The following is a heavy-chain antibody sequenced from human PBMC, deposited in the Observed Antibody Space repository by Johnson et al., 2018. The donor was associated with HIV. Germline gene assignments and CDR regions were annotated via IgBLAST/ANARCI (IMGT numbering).Heavy chain of an antibody. CDR2: ISYDGSNK. CDR1: GFTFSSYG. J-gene: IGHJ3*02. D-gene: IGHD6-13*01. Sequence: QVQLVESGGGLVQPGRSLRLSCAAPGFTFSSYGMHWVRQAPGKGLEWVAVISYDGSNKYYADSVKGRFTISRDNAKNSLYLQMNSLRAEGTAVYYCARDGAAVRVVANDALDIWGQGTMVTVSS. V-gene: IGHV3-30*05. CDR3: ARDGAAVRVVANDALDI.